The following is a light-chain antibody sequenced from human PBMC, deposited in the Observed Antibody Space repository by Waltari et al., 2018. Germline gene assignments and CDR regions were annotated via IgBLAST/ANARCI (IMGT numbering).Light chain of an antibody. CDR1: INDIGTYDA. V-gene: IGLV2-11*01. CDR3: CAYRYGMRPTFV. Sequence: QSALTQPPSESQSLGQSVTISCTGTINDIGTYDAVSWYQQSAGTAPRLLLFGVSKRPSGVSDRFSGSRSAYTAYLTISGLQAVDEADYFCCAYRYGMRPTFVFGAGTRLTVL. J-gene: IGLJ1*01. CDR2: GVS.